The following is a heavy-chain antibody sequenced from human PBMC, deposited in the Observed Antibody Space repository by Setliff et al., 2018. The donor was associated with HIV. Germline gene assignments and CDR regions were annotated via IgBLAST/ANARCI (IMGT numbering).Heavy chain of an antibody. CDR1: GGSIRSSNYY. CDR3: ARVTANRITMIVVVISGDWFDP. J-gene: IGHJ5*02. D-gene: IGHD3-22*01. V-gene: IGHV4-39*07. CDR2: IDDRGST. Sequence: SETLSLTCTVSGGSIRSSNYYWAWIRQTPGKGLEWIASIDDRGSTHHSPSLKSRVTISVDKSKNQFSLKLSSVTAADTAVYYCARVTANRITMIVVVISGDWFDPWGQGTLVTVSS.